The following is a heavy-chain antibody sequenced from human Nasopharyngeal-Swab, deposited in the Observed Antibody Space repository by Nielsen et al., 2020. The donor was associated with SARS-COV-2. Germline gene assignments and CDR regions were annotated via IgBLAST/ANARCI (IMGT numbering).Heavy chain of an antibody. CDR3: ARVPVYSGTYYGFDI. D-gene: IGHD1-26*01. J-gene: IGHJ3*02. CDR1: GYTFNNYG. Sequence: ASVKVSCKASGYTFNNYGISWVRQAPGQGLEWMAWIRVYNGDTKYAQNFQGRVTVTTDAITTTAYMELRSLRPDDTAVYYCARVPVYSGTYYGFDIWGQGTVVKVSS. CDR2: IRVYNGDT. V-gene: IGHV1-18*01.